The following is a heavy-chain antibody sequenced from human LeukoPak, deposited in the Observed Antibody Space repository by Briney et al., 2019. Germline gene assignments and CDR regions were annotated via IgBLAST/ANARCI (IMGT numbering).Heavy chain of an antibody. CDR1: GFTFSSYS. Sequence: GGSLRLSCSASGFTFSSYSMNWVRQAPGKGLEWVSSISSGSTYIYYADSVKGRFTLSRDNAKNSLYLQMNSLRAEDTAVYYCASWSGAGWGYFDYWGQGTLVTVSS. CDR3: ASWSGAGWGYFDY. D-gene: IGHD3-3*01. V-gene: IGHV3-21*01. CDR2: ISSGSTYI. J-gene: IGHJ4*02.